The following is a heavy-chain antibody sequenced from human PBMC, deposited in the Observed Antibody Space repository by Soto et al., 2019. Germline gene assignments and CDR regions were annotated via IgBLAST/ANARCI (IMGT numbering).Heavy chain of an antibody. J-gene: IGHJ4*02. D-gene: IGHD6-13*01. CDR1: GFTFSSYG. CDR3: AKGPARYSSSWPYYFDY. Sequence: PGGSLRLSCAASGFTFSSYGMHWVRQAPGKGLEWVAVISYDGSNKYYADSVKGRFTISRDNSKNTLYPQMNSLRAEDTAVYYCAKGPARYSSSWPYYFDYWGQGTLVTVSS. CDR2: ISYDGSNK. V-gene: IGHV3-30*18.